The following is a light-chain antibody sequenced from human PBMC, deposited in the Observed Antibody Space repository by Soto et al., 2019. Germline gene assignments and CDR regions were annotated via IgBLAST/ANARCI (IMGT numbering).Light chain of an antibody. V-gene: IGLV2-8*01. CDR3: SSYAGSNNVV. CDR1: SSDVGGYNY. CDR2: EVS. Sequence: QSVLSQPPSASGSPGQSVTISCTGTSSDVGGYNYVSWYQQDPGKAPKLMIYEVSKRPSGVPDRFSGSKSGNTASLTVSGLQAGDDSDYYCSSYAGSNNVVFGGGTKVTVL. J-gene: IGLJ2*01.